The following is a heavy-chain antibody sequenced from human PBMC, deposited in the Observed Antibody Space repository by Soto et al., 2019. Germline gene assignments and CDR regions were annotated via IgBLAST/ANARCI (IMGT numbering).Heavy chain of an antibody. CDR1: GYSFTSYW. CDR3: AGPYYYDSSGPSWGDGFDI. J-gene: IGHJ3*02. D-gene: IGHD3-22*01. CDR2: IYPGDSDT. Sequence: GESLKISCKGSGYSFTSYWIGWVRQMPGKGLEWMGIIYPGDSDTRYSPSFQGQVTISADKSISTAYLQWSSLKASDTAMYYCAGPYYYDSSGPSWGDGFDIWGQGTMVTVSS. V-gene: IGHV5-51*01.